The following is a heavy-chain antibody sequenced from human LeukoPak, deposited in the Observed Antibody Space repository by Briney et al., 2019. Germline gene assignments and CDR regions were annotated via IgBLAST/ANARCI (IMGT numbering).Heavy chain of an antibody. J-gene: IGHJ4*02. CDR3: ARGRRWLQVGYFDY. Sequence: SETLSLTCAVYGGSFSGYYWSWIRQPPGKGLAWIGEINHSGSTNYNPSLKSRVTISVDTSKNQFSLKLSSVTAADTAVYYCARGRRWLQVGYFDYWGQGTLVTVSS. V-gene: IGHV4-34*01. CDR1: GGSFSGYY. D-gene: IGHD5-24*01. CDR2: INHSGST.